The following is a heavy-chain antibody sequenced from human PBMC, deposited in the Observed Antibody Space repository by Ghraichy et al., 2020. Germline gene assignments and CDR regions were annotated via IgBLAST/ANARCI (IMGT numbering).Heavy chain of an antibody. V-gene: IGHV3-53*01. D-gene: IGHD1-26*01. J-gene: IGHJ3*01. CDR1: GFSVSSNY. CDR2: IYSGGST. CDR3: AREGNTGSYLNAFDV. Sequence: GGSLRLSCEASGFSVSSNYLSWVRQAPGKGLEWVSLIYSGGSTYYADSVRGRFTISRDKSKNTLYLQMNSLRGEDTAVYFCAREGNTGSYLNAFDVWGQGTMVTVSS.